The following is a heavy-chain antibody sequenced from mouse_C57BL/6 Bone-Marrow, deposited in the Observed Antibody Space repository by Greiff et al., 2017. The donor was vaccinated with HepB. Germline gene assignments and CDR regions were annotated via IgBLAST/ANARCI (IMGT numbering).Heavy chain of an antibody. D-gene: IGHD4-1*01. CDR2: ISDGGRYT. J-gene: IGHJ2*01. CDR1: GFTFSSYA. V-gene: IGHV5-4*01. Sequence: EVHLVESGGGLVKPGGSLKLSCAASGFTFSSYAMSWVRQTPEKRLEWVATISDGGRYTYYPDNVKGRFTISRDNAKNNLYLQISHLNSEDTAMYYCARDPTGANYFDYWGQGTTLTVSS. CDR3: ARDPTGANYFDY.